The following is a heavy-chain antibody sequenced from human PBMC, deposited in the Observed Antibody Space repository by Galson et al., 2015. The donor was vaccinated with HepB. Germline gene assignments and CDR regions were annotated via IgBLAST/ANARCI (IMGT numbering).Heavy chain of an antibody. V-gene: IGHV3-7*01. Sequence: SLRLSCAASGFTFSSYRMSWVRQAPGKGLEWVANIKKDGSEKDYVDSVKGRFTISRDNAKNSLYLQMNSLRAEDTAVYYCARGQWLRYDAFDIWGQGTMVTVSS. J-gene: IGHJ3*02. D-gene: IGHD5-12*01. CDR1: GFTFSSYR. CDR2: IKKDGSEK. CDR3: ARGQWLRYDAFDI.